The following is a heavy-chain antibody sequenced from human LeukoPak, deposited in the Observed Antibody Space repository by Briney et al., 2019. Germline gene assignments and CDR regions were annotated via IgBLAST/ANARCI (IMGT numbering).Heavy chain of an antibody. CDR2: IFRSGGEI. V-gene: IGHV3-21*01. CDR1: GFTFSTFA. D-gene: IGHD3-10*02. J-gene: IGHJ6*04. Sequence: NAGGSLRLSCAASGFTFSTFAMIWVRQPPGKGLEWVSSIFRSGGEIQCANSVRDRFTISRDNAKNSLYLQMNSLRAEDTALYYCAELGITMIGGVWGKGTTVTISS. CDR3: AELGITMIGGV.